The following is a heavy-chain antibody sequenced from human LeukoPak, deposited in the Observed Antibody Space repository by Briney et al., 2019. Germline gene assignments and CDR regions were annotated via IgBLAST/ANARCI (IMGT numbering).Heavy chain of an antibody. Sequence: GGSLRLSCAASGFTFSSYSMNWVRQAPGKGLEWVSYIGRSGYTIFYADSVKGRLTISRDNAKTSLYLQMNSLRDEDTAVYYCARDSGSGWTVVFWGQGTLVTVSS. CDR2: IGRSGYTI. V-gene: IGHV3-48*02. CDR1: GFTFSSYS. D-gene: IGHD6-19*01. J-gene: IGHJ4*02. CDR3: ARDSGSGWTVVF.